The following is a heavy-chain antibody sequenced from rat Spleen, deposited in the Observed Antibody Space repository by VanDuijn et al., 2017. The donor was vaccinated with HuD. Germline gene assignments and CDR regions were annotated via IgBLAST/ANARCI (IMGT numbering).Heavy chain of an antibody. CDR3: ATHGTMAARSGYYFDY. Sequence: EVQLKESGPGLVQPSQTLSLTCTVSGFSLTDYSVHWVRQPPGKGLEWMGVMWSGGSTAYNSALKSRLSISRDTSKSQVFLKMNSLQTEDTATYYCATHGTMAARSGYYFDYWGQGVMVTVSS. D-gene: IGHD1-2*01. V-gene: IGHV2S63*01. CDR1: GFSLTDYS. CDR2: MWSGGST. J-gene: IGHJ2*01.